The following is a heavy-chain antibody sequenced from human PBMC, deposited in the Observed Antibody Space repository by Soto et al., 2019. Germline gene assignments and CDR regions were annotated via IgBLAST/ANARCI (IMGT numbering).Heavy chain of an antibody. CDR1: GFTFSSYG. J-gene: IGHJ4*02. Sequence: QVQLVESGGGVVQPGRSLRLSCAASGFTFSSYGMHWVRQAPGKGLEWVAVIWYDGSNKYYADSVKGRFTISRDNSKNTRYLQMNSLRAEDTAVYYCARDLADYGDYGGVDYWGQGTLVTVSS. CDR2: IWYDGSNK. V-gene: IGHV3-33*01. D-gene: IGHD4-17*01. CDR3: ARDLADYGDYGGVDY.